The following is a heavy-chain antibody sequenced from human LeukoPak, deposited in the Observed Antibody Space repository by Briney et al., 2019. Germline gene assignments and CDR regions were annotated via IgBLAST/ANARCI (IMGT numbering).Heavy chain of an antibody. CDR1: GGSISSYY. Sequence: SEALSLTCTVSGGSISSYYWSWIRQPAGKGLEWIGRIYTSGSTNYNPSLKSRVTISLDTSKNQFSLKLSSVTAADTAVYYCARDYSGGYYGYYYYYMDVWGKGTTVTVSS. CDR2: IYTSGST. CDR3: ARDYSGGYYGYYYYYMDV. D-gene: IGHD1-26*01. J-gene: IGHJ6*03. V-gene: IGHV4-4*07.